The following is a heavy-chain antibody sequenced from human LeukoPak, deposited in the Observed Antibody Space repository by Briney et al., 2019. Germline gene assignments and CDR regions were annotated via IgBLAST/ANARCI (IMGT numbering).Heavy chain of an antibody. CDR2: ISGSGANT. J-gene: IGHJ4*02. CDR3: AKAPPEFYDSSGYYYFDY. V-gene: IGHV3-23*01. Sequence: GGSLRLSCAASGFTFNSYAMSWVRQAPGKGLEWVSAISGSGANTYYADSVKGRFTISRDNSKNTLYLQMNSLRADDTAVYYCAKAPPEFYDSSGYYYFDYWGQGTLVTVSS. D-gene: IGHD3-22*01. CDR1: GFTFNSYA.